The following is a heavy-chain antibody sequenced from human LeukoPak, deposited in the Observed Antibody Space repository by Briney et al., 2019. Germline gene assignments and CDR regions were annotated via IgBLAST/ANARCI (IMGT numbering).Heavy chain of an antibody. J-gene: IGHJ4*02. Sequence: PGGSLRLSCAASGFTFRSYAMSWVRQAPGKGLEWVSAISGSGGSTYYADSVKGRFTISRDNSKNTLYLQMNSLRAEDTAVYYCAKGSGYYDSSGYLSVVDYWGQGTLVTVSS. CDR3: AKGSGYYDSSGYLSVVDY. V-gene: IGHV3-23*01. CDR1: GFTFRSYA. D-gene: IGHD3-22*01. CDR2: ISGSGGST.